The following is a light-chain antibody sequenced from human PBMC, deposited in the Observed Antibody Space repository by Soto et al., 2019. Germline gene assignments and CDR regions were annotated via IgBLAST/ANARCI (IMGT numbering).Light chain of an antibody. V-gene: IGKV3-20*01. J-gene: IGKJ5*01. Sequence: EIVXTXSPXTXSLSXGXXAXXSCXAXXXVSXSYLAWYQQKPGQAPRLLIYGASSRATGIPDRFSGSGSGTDFTLTISRLEPEDFAVYYCQQYGSSPPFGQGTRLEIK. CDR2: GAS. CDR3: QQYGSSPP. CDR1: XXVSXSY.